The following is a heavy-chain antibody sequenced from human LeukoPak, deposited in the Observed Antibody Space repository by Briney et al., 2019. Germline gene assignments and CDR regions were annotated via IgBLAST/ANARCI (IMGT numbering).Heavy chain of an antibody. J-gene: IGHJ5*02. CDR2: LSFDGSNT. V-gene: IGHV3-30*09. D-gene: IGHD3-3*01. CDR3: ARERTEYDFWSAYFDP. Sequence: GGSLRLSCAASGFSFSNFAMHWVRQAPGKGLEWVAVLSFDGSNTYFAESVKGRFAISRDTSKNSLYLHMNRLRTEDTAVYYCARERTEYDFWSAYFDPWGQGALVTVSS. CDR1: GFSFSNFA.